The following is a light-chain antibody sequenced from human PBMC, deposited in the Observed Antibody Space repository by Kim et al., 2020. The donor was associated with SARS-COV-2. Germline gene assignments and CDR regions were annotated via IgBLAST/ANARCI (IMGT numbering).Light chain of an antibody. Sequence: VSPGQTASITCSGDEWGDKYACWYQQKPGQAPVLVIYQDSKRPSGIPERFSGSNSGNTATLTIGGTQAMDEADYYCQAWDSSTAGVFGGGTKLTVL. CDR2: QDS. J-gene: IGLJ3*02. CDR1: EWGDKY. CDR3: QAWDSSTAGV. V-gene: IGLV3-1*01.